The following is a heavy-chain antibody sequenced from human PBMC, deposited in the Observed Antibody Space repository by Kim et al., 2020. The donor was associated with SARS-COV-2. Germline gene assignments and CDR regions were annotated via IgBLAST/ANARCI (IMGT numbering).Heavy chain of an antibody. CDR3: ARGFDY. CDR2: KYRGRT. J-gene: IGHJ4*02. Sequence: KYRGRTNTNPSLKSRVNIKVDTTKNKFTLKRSSVTDADTAVYYCARGFDYWGQGTLVTVSS. V-gene: IGHV4-59*09.